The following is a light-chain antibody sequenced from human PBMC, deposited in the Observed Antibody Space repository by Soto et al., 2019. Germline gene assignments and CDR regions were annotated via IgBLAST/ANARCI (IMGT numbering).Light chain of an antibody. CDR2: GVS. V-gene: IGKV3-15*01. CDR1: QSVSSD. J-gene: IGKJ4*01. Sequence: EIVMTQSPATLSVSPGERATLSCRASQSVSSDLAWYQQRPGQAPRLLIYGVSTKATGIPARFSGGGSGTDFTLTISSLQSEDLAVYYCQQYNQWPLTFGGGTQVEIK. CDR3: QQYNQWPLT.